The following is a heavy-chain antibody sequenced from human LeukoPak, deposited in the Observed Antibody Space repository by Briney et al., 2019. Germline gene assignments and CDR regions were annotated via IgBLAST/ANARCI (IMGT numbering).Heavy chain of an antibody. Sequence: EASVKVSCKASGYTFTGYYMHWVRQAPGQGLEWMGWINPNSGGINYAQKFQGRVTMTRDTSISTAYMELSRLRSDDTAVYYCARSLFGGPAANNSFDPWGQGTLVTLSS. D-gene: IGHD2-2*01. V-gene: IGHV1-2*02. J-gene: IGHJ5*02. CDR3: ARSLFGGPAANNSFDP. CDR2: INPNSGGI. CDR1: GYTFTGYY.